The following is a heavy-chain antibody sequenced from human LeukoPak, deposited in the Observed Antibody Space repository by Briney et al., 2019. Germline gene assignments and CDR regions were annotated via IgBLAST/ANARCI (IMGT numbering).Heavy chain of an antibody. V-gene: IGHV1-69*13. Sequence: GASVKVSCKTSGYTFTSYGISWVRQAPGQGLEWMGGIIPIFGTANYAQKFQGRVTITADESTSTAYMELSSLRSEDTAVYYCARDWSFDGLNSNYYYYCGMDVWGQGTTVTVSS. CDR1: GYTFTSYG. J-gene: IGHJ6*02. D-gene: IGHD4-11*01. CDR2: IIPIFGTA. CDR3: ARDWSFDGLNSNYYYYCGMDV.